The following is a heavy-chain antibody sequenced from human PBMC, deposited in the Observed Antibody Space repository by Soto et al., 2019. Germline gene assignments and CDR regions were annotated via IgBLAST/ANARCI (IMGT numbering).Heavy chain of an antibody. V-gene: IGHV4-4*02. J-gene: IGHJ3*01. CDR3: ATSSWFSIDA. CDR1: TDSIDSSTW. CDR2: SYHSGTT. D-gene: IGHD6-13*01. Sequence: QVQLQESGPGLVKPSETLSLTCDVSTDSIDSSTWWSWVRQPPGKGLEWIGESYHSGTTNYNPSLTSRAAMSVDKSTKQFSLKLTSVTAADTAVYYCATSSWFSIDAWGQGTMVTVSS.